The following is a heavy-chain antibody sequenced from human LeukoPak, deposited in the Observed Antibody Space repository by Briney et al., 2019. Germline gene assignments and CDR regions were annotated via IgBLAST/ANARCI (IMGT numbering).Heavy chain of an antibody. CDR2: ISGSGGSR. Sequence: GGSLRLSCAASGFTFSSYWMSWVRQAPGKGLEWVSGISGSGGSRFYTDPVKGRFTISRDNSKNTLYLQMNSLRAEDTAVYYCAKLREWELPDLFDYWGQGTLVTVSS. J-gene: IGHJ4*02. V-gene: IGHV3-23*01. D-gene: IGHD1-26*01. CDR1: GFTFSSYW. CDR3: AKLREWELPDLFDY.